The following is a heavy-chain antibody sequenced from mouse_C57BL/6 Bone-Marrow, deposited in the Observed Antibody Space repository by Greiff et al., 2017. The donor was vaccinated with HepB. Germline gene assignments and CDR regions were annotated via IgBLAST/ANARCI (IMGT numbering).Heavy chain of an antibody. CDR3: ARESYYSNYVYYAMDY. V-gene: IGHV1-9*01. Sequence: QVQLQQSGAELMKPGASVKLSCKATGYTFTGYWIEWVKQRPGHGLEWIGEILPGSGSTNYNEKFKGKATFTADTSSNTAYMQLSSLTTEDSAIYYCARESYYSNYVYYAMDYWGQGTSGTVSS. CDR2: ILPGSGST. D-gene: IGHD2-5*01. J-gene: IGHJ4*01. CDR1: GYTFTGYW.